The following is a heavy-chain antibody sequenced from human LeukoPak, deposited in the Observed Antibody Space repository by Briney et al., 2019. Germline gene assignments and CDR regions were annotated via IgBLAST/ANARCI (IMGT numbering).Heavy chain of an antibody. D-gene: IGHD4/OR15-4a*01. Sequence: GGSLRLSCAASGIAFSSYAMNWVRQAPGKGLEWVSGISGSGSSTDYADSVKGRFTISRDNSKNTLYLHMNSLRVEDTATYFCARALNRHIGAFEYWGQGALVTVSS. CDR1: GIAFSSYA. V-gene: IGHV3-23*01. CDR3: ARALNRHIGAFEY. J-gene: IGHJ4*02. CDR2: ISGSGSST.